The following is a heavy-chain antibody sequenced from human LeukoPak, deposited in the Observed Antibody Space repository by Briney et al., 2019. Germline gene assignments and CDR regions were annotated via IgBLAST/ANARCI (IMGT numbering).Heavy chain of an antibody. CDR1: GYTFTSYD. Sequence: GASVKVSCKASGYTFTSYDINWVRQATGQGLGWMGWMDPNSGNTGYAQKFQGRVTMTRNTSISTAYMELSSLRSEDTAVYYCARGDPYCGGDCYSNWGQGTLVTVSS. J-gene: IGHJ4*02. CDR3: ARGDPYCGGDCYSN. CDR2: MDPNSGNT. D-gene: IGHD2-21*02. V-gene: IGHV1-8*01.